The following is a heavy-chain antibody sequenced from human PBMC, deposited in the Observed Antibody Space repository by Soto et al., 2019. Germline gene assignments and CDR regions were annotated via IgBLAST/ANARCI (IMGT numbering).Heavy chain of an antibody. D-gene: IGHD3-9*01. CDR1: GFTFSHVW. V-gene: IGHV3-15*01. CDR2: IKRKSDGETT. J-gene: IGHJ4*02. Sequence: EVQLVESGGGLVEPGGSLRLSCAASGFTFSHVWMTWVRQAPGKGLEWVARIKRKSDGETTDYAAAVKGRFTISRDDSKDTLYLQINSLKTEDTAVYYCATEGQMSCVSDWADYFEYWGQGTLVTLSS. CDR3: ATEGQMSCVSDWADYFEY.